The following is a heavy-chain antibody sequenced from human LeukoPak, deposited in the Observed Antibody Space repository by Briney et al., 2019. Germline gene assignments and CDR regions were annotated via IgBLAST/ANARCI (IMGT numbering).Heavy chain of an antibody. CDR2: VSPDGGTT. J-gene: IGHJ4*02. V-gene: IGHV3-23*01. CDR3: AKRSPSGIVVFDY. Sequence: PGRTLRGSCAASGFTFSGYAMNWLLHAPGKEVQSVSAVSPDGGTTYYADSVKGRFTISRDNPKNTLYLQMNSLRPEDTAVYYCAKRSPSGIVVFDYWGQGTLVTVSS. CDR1: GFTFSGYA. D-gene: IGHD1-14*01.